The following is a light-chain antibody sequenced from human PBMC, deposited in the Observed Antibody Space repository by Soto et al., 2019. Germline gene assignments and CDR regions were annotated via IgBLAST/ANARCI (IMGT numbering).Light chain of an antibody. CDR3: QQYNSYST. CDR2: DAS. V-gene: IGKV1-5*01. J-gene: IGKJ1*01. Sequence: DIPMTQSPSTLSASVGDRVTITCRASQSISTRLAWYQQKPGKAPKLLIYDASSLESGVLSRFSGSASGTEFPLAISSLQPDYFATYFCQQYNSYSTFGQGTKVEIK. CDR1: QSISTR.